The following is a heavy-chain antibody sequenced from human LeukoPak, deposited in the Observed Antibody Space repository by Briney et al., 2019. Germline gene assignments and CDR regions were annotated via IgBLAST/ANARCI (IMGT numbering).Heavy chain of an antibody. D-gene: IGHD5-18*01. V-gene: IGHV1-46*01. J-gene: IGHJ4*02. Sequence: ASVKVSCKASGYTFTSYYMHWVRQAPGQELEWMGIINPSGGSTSYAQKFQGRVTMTRDMSTSTVYMELSSLRSEDTAVYYCARVDTAMVLDYWGQGTLVTVSS. CDR1: GYTFTSYY. CDR3: ARVDTAMVLDY. CDR2: INPSGGST.